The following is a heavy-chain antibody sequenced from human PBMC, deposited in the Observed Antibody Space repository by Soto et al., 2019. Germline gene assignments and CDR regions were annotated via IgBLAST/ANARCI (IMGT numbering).Heavy chain of an antibody. D-gene: IGHD6-19*01. CDR3: ARREQWLVMGGDAFES. J-gene: IGHJ3*02. V-gene: IGHV4-39*01. CDR1: GGSISSSSYY. CDR2: IYYRGST. Sequence: PSETLSLTCTVSGGSISSSSYYWGWIRQPPGKGLEWIGSIYYRGSTYYNPSLKSRVTISVDTSKNQFSLKLSSVTAADTSVYYCARREQWLVMGGDAFESLGQGTMVTVS.